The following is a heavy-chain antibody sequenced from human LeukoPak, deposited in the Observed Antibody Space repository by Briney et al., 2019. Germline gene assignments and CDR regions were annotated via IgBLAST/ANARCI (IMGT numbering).Heavy chain of an antibody. CDR2: IYYSGST. V-gene: IGHV4-59*01. CDR3: ARSSPLLYSSSSADYYYGMDV. J-gene: IGHJ6*02. D-gene: IGHD6-6*01. CDR1: GGSISTSY. Sequence: PPETLSLTCTVPGGSISTSYWSWIRQPPGEGGEWVRYIYYSGSTNYNPPLKSRVTISVDTSKNQFSLRLSSVTAADTAVYYCARSSPLLYSSSSADYYYGMDVWGQGTTVTVSS.